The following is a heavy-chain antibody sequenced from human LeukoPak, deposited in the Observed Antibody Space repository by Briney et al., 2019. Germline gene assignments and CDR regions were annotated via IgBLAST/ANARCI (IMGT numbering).Heavy chain of an antibody. V-gene: IGHV3-21*01. CDR1: GFTFSTHS. J-gene: IGHJ4*02. CDR2: IGSSTGYI. D-gene: IGHD6-13*01. CDR3: ARDGSSWYKDY. Sequence: PGGSLRLSCEASGFTFSTHSMNWVRQAPGKGLEWVSSIGSSTGYISYADSVKGRFTISRDNAKNSLYLQMNSLRAEDTALYYCARDGSSWYKDYWGQGTLVTVSS.